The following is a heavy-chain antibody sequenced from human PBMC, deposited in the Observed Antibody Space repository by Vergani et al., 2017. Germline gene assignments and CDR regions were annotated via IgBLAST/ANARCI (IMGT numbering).Heavy chain of an antibody. CDR3: ARVGYSSSSLGLLDY. J-gene: IGHJ4*02. CDR2: IIPILGTA. Sequence: QVQLVQSGAEVKKPGSSVKVPCKASGGTFSSYTISWVRQAPGQGLEWMGRIIPILGTANYAQKFQGIVTITADKSRSTAYMELSRRRSEDTAGYYCARVGYSSSSLGLLDYWGQGTLVTVSS. D-gene: IGHD6-6*01. CDR1: GGTFSSYT. V-gene: IGHV1-69*08.